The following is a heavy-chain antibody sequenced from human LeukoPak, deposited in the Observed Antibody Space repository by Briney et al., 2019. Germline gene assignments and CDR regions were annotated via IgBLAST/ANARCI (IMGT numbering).Heavy chain of an antibody. D-gene: IGHD2-2*01. Sequence: PGGSLRLSCAASGFTFSSYSMNWVRQAPGKRLEWVSSISSSSSYIYYADSVKGRFTISRDNAKNSLYLQMNSLRAEDMAVYYCARQGYCSSASCLDAFDIWGQGTMVTVSS. J-gene: IGHJ3*02. CDR3: ARQGYCSSASCLDAFDI. CDR1: GFTFSSYS. V-gene: IGHV3-21*01. CDR2: ISSSSSYI.